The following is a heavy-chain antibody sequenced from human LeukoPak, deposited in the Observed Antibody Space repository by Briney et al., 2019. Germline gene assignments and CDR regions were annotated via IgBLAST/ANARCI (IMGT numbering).Heavy chain of an antibody. CDR3: ASGYSGSHYSSFDY. J-gene: IGHJ4*02. V-gene: IGHV3-23*01. Sequence: GGSLRLSCAASGFTFSIYAMSWVRQAPGKGLEWVAAISGSGGSTHYADSVKGRFTISRDNSKNSLYLQMNSLRAEDTAVYYCASGYSGSHYSSFDYWGQGTLVTVSS. D-gene: IGHD1-26*01. CDR2: ISGSGGST. CDR1: GFTFSIYA.